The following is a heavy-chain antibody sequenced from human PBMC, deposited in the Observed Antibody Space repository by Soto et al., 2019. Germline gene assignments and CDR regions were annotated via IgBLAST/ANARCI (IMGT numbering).Heavy chain of an antibody. CDR3: ARVGVVTAAGTSDY. CDR2: ISGTSDSI. D-gene: IGHD6-13*01. CDR1: GFTFSDYY. V-gene: IGHV3-11*05. J-gene: IGHJ4*02. Sequence: QGQLVESGGSLVRPGGALRLSCAASGFTFSDYYMSWIRQVPWKGLEWVAYISGTSDSIPYAESVKGRFTISRDNAKNSLYLQMNSLRAEETAVYYCARVGVVTAAGTSDYWGQGTLVTVSS.